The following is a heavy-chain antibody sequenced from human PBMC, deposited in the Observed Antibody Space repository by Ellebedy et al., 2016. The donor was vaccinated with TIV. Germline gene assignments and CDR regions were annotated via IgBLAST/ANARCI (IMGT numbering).Heavy chain of an antibody. V-gene: IGHV3-74*01. Sequence: GESLKISCAASGFAFSGYWMNWVRQAPGKGLVWVSRIYGDGSSTSYADSVKGRFTISRDNAKNTLYLQMNSLRAEDTAVYYCVRDRYGSGRNDAFDIWGQGTMVTVSS. CDR3: VRDRYGSGRNDAFDI. CDR1: GFAFSGYW. CDR2: IYGDGSST. J-gene: IGHJ3*02. D-gene: IGHD3-10*01.